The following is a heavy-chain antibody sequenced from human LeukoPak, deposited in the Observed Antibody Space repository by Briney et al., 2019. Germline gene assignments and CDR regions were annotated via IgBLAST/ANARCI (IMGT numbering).Heavy chain of an antibody. CDR3: ARVVVVAAGHDY. CDR2: INHSGRT. CDR1: GGSFSGYY. J-gene: IGHJ4*02. Sequence: KPSETLSPTCAVYGGSFSGYYWGWFRQPPGKGLEWIGEINHSGRTNYNPSLKSRVTLSVDTSKNQFSLKLRSLIAADTAVYYCARVVVVAAGHDYWGQVSLVTVSS. D-gene: IGHD2-15*01. V-gene: IGHV4-34*01.